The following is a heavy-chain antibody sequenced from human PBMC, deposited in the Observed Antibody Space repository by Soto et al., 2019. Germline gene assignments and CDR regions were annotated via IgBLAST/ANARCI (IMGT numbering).Heavy chain of an antibody. CDR2: TYYKSKWNN. CDR1: GDSVSSNSAG. Sequence: SQTLSLTCVISGDSVSSNSAGWGCISQSPSRCLEWLGRTYYKSKWNNDYALSVKSRITINPDTSKNQFSLHLYSVTPEDTAVYYCTGITWFRGMDVWGQGTPVTVSS. CDR3: TGITWFRGMDV. J-gene: IGHJ6*02. D-gene: IGHD3-10*01. V-gene: IGHV6-1*01.